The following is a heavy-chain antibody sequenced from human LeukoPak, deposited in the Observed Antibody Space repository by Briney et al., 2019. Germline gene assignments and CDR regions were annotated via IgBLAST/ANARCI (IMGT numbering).Heavy chain of an antibody. V-gene: IGHV4-59*01. CDR2: IYYSGST. CDR1: GGSISSYY. Sequence: PSETLSLTCTVSGGSISSYYWSWIRQPPGKGLEWIGYIYYSGSTNYNPSLKSRVTISVDTSKNQFSLKLSSVTAADTAVYYCARSPLYCSSTSCYVGQIDYWGQGTLVTVSS. D-gene: IGHD2-2*01. CDR3: ARSPLYCSSTSCYVGQIDY. J-gene: IGHJ4*02.